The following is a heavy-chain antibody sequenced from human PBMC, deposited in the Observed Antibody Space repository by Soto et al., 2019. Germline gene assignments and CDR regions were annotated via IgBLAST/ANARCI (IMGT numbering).Heavy chain of an antibody. CDR2: IYYSGST. Sequence: PSEPLSLTCTVSGGSISIGDYYWSWIRQPPGKGLEWIGYIYYSGSTYYNPSLKSRVTISVDTSKNQFSLKLSSVTAADTAVYYCARVVWASDNYYYYYYGMDVWGQGTTVTVSS. CDR1: GGSISIGDYY. CDR3: ARVVWASDNYYYYYYGMDV. J-gene: IGHJ6*02. V-gene: IGHV4-30-4*01. D-gene: IGHD1-20*01.